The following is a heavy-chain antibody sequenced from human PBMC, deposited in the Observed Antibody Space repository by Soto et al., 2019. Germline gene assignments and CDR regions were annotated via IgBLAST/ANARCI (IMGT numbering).Heavy chain of an antibody. CDR2: IYYSGST. CDR1: GGSISSYY. Sequence: SETLSLTCTVSGGSISSYYWSWIRQPPGKGLEWIGYIYYSGSTNYNPSLKSRVTISVDTSKNQFSLKLSSVTAADTAVYYCARVTYSGSPIFDYWGQGTLVTVS. J-gene: IGHJ4*02. D-gene: IGHD1-26*01. V-gene: IGHV4-59*01. CDR3: ARVTYSGSPIFDY.